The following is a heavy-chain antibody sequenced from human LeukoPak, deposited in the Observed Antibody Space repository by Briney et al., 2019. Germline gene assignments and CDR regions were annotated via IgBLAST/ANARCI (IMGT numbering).Heavy chain of an antibody. CDR2: ISYDGSNK. CDR3: AKAVSSSFSSPLLDY. Sequence: GGSLRLSCAASGFTFSSYGMHWVRQAPGKGLEWVAVISYDGSNKYYADSVKGRFTISRDNSKNTLYLQMNSLRAEDTAVYYCAKAVSSSFSSPLLDYWGQGTLVTVSS. CDR1: GFTFSSYG. D-gene: IGHD6-13*01. J-gene: IGHJ4*02. V-gene: IGHV3-30*18.